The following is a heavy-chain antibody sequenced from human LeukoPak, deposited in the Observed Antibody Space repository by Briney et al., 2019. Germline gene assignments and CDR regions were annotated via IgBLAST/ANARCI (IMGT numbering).Heavy chain of an antibody. J-gene: IGHJ4*02. Sequence: QAGGSLRLSCTASGFTFGDYAMSWVRQAPGKGLEWVGFIRSKAYGGTTEYAASVKGRFTISRDDSKSIAYLQMNSLKTEDTAVYYCTRDLMVRGVIPLAFFDYWGQGTLVTVSS. V-gene: IGHV3-49*04. CDR1: GFTFGDYA. D-gene: IGHD3-10*01. CDR2: IRSKAYGGTT. CDR3: TRDLMVRGVIPLAFFDY.